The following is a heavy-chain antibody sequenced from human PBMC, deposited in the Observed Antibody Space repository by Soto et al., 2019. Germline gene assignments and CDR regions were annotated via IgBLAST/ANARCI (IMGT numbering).Heavy chain of an antibody. CDR1: GFSFSNYA. D-gene: IGHD3-10*01. CDR2: ISGSGGST. J-gene: IGHJ4*02. CDR3: AKDTVLWFGELNYFDY. Sequence: GGSLRLSCAASGFSFSNYAMNWVRQAPGKGLEWVSGISGSGGSTYYADSVKGRFTISRDNSKNTLYLQMNSLRAEDTAVYYCAKDTVLWFGELNYFDYWGQGTLVTVSS. V-gene: IGHV3-23*01.